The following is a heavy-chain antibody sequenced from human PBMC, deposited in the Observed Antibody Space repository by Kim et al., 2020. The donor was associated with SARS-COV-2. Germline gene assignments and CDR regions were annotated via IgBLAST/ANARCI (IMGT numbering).Heavy chain of an antibody. CDR1: GFTFSSYW. J-gene: IGHJ4*02. CDR2: INSDGSTS. D-gene: IGHD3-22*01. Sequence: GGSLRLSCAASGFTFSSYWMHWVRQAPGKGLVWVSRINSDGSTSTYADSVKGRFTISRDNAKNTLYLQMNSLRAEDTAVYYCARDSHSSGALDYWGQGTLVTVSS. CDR3: ARDSHSSGALDY. V-gene: IGHV3-74*01.